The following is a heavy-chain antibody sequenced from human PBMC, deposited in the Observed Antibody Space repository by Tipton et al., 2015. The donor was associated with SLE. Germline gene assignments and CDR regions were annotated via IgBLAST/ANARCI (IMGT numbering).Heavy chain of an antibody. CDR1: GYTFTAYY. D-gene: IGHD4-17*01. CDR3: ARVRGRDYGDYGY. Sequence: QSGPEVKKPGASVKVSCKASGYTFTAYYMHWVRQAPGQGLEWMGRINPNSGGTNYAQKFQGRVTMTRDTSISTAYMELSRLRSDDTAVYYCARVRGRDYGDYGYWGQGTLVTVSS. V-gene: IGHV1-2*06. CDR2: INPNSGGT. J-gene: IGHJ4*02.